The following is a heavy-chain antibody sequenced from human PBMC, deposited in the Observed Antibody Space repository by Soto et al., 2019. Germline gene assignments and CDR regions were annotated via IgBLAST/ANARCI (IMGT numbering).Heavy chain of an antibody. V-gene: IGHV1-3*01. CDR2: INAGNGNT. CDR3: ARGGAPGLNLGLVSLHYYSYCMVV. Sequence: GASVKVSCKAPGYTFTSYAMHWVRQAPGQRLEWTGWINAGNGNTKYSQKFQGRVTITRDTSASTAYMELSSLRSEDTAVDYCARGGAPGLNLGLVSLHYYSYCMVVWGPGTMVTVSS. CDR1: GYTFTSYA. J-gene: IGHJ6*02. D-gene: IGHD1-1*01.